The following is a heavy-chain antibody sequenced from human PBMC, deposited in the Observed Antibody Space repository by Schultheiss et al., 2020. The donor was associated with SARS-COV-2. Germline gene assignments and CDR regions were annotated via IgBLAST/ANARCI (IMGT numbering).Heavy chain of an antibody. CDR2: IKQDGSVE. J-gene: IGHJ4*02. D-gene: IGHD3-16*01. V-gene: IGHV3-7*03. Sequence: GGSLRLSCAASGFNLRNYWMDWVRQAPGKGLQWVANIKQDGSVEHYVDSVRGRFIISRDNAKNSLDLQMNSLRVDDTAVYYCVKEGDEKGTSWGQGTLVTVSS. CDR3: VKEGDEKGTS. CDR1: GFNLRNYW.